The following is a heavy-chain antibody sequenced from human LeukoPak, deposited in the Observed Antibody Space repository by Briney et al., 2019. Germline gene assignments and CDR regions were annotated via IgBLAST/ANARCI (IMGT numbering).Heavy chain of an antibody. J-gene: IGHJ6*03. V-gene: IGHV3-7*01. CDR2: IKQDGSEK. D-gene: IGHD1-26*01. CDR3: ARVVRVSGSYYRPTYHYYYYMDV. CDR1: GFTFSSYW. Sequence: PGGSLRLSCAASGFTFSSYWMSWVRQAPGKGLEWVANIKQDGSEKYYVDSVKGRFTISRGNAKNSLYLQMNSLRAEDTAVYYCARVVRVSGSYYRPTYHYYYYMDVWGKGTTVTVSS.